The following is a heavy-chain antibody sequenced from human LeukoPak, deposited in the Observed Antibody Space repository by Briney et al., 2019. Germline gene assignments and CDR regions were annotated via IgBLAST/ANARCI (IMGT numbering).Heavy chain of an antibody. CDR3: TTLRIYCSGGSCEIDY. V-gene: IGHV3-73*01. Sequence: PGGSLRLSCAASGFTFSGSAMHWVRQASEKGLEWVGRIRSKANSYATAYAASVKGRFTISRDDSKNTAYLQMNSLKTEDTAVYYCTTLRIYCSGGSCEIDYWGQGTLVTVSS. CDR1: GFTFSGSA. J-gene: IGHJ4*02. D-gene: IGHD2-15*01. CDR2: IRSKANSYAT.